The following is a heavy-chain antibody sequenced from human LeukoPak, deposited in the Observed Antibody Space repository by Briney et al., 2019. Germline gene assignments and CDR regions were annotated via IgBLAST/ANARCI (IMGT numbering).Heavy chain of an antibody. CDR2: IYHSGST. V-gene: IGHV4-30-2*01. CDR1: GGSISSGGYS. J-gene: IGHJ5*02. D-gene: IGHD5-18*01. Sequence: PSETLSLTCAVSGGSISSGGYSWSWIRQPPGKGLEWIGYIYHSGSTYYNPSLKSRVTISVDRSKNQFSLKLSSVTAADTAVYYCARGYSYGPNWFDPWGQGTLVTVSS. CDR3: ARGYSYGPNWFDP.